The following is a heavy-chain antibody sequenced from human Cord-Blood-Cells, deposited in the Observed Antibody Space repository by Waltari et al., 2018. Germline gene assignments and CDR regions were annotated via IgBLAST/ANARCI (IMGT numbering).Heavy chain of an antibody. CDR3: ARDVDDSSGYFFY. D-gene: IGHD3-22*01. J-gene: IGHJ4*02. CDR2: INAGNGNT. V-gene: IGHV1-3*01. CDR1: GYTFTSYA. Sequence: QVQLVQSGAEVKKPGASVKVSCKASGYTFTSYAMHLVRQAPGQRLEWMGWINAGNGNTKYSQKFQGRVTITRDTSASTAYMELSSLRSEDTAVYYCARDVDDSSGYFFYWGQGTLVTVSS.